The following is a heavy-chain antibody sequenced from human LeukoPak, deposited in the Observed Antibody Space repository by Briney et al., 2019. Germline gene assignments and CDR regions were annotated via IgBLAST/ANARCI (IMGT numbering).Heavy chain of an antibody. D-gene: IGHD2-15*01. V-gene: IGHV3-30*02. CDR1: GFTFSSYG. CDR2: IQFDGSEK. Sequence: GGSLRLSCTASGFTFSSYGMHWVRQAPGKGLEWVSFIQFDGSEKYYADSVRGRFTISRDNSKNTLSLQMNSLRAEDTALYYCAKDVYDCSGGSCPQYYYVMDVWGQGTTVAVSS. CDR3: AKDVYDCSGGSCPQYYYVMDV. J-gene: IGHJ6*02.